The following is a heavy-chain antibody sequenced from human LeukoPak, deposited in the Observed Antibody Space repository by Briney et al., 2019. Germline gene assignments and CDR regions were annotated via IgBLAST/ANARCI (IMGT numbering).Heavy chain of an antibody. CDR1: GHTSTTYD. Sequence: GASVKVSCKASGHTSTTYDIHWARQAPGQSLEWMGWISTPSGQTEYSQKFQGRVTITRDTSASTAYLEVDSLRSEDTAVYYCAGTGAYYGWFDPWGQGTLVTVSS. J-gene: IGHJ5*02. CDR3: AGTGAYYGWFDP. V-gene: IGHV1-3*04. D-gene: IGHD3-3*01. CDR2: ISTPSGQT.